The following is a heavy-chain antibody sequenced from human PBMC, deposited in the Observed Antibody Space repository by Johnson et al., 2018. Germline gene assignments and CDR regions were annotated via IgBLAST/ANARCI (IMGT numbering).Heavy chain of an antibody. J-gene: IGHJ1*01. CDR3: AKDIDPLGGGSRYGPVQH. Sequence: VQLVESGGGLVQPGRSLRLSCAASGFTFYDYAMHWVRQAPGTGLEWVSGISWNSGSIGYADSVKGRFTISRDNAKNSLYLQMNSLRAEDTALYVCAKDIDPLGGGSRYGPVQHWGQGTLVTVSS. D-gene: IGHD2-15*01. CDR2: ISWNSGSI. V-gene: IGHV3-9*01. CDR1: GFTFYDYA.